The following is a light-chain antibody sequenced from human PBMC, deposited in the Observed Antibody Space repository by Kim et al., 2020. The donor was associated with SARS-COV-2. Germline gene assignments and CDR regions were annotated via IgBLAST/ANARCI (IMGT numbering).Light chain of an antibody. V-gene: IGLV1-44*01. CDR1: SSNIGANT. Sequence: GHRVTISGSGRSSNIGANTVTWYQQLPGTAPKLLIYSDNQRPSGVPDRFSGSKSGTSASLAISGLQSEDETDYYCAAWDDSLNGVVFGGGTQLTVL. CDR2: SDN. J-gene: IGLJ2*01. CDR3: AAWDDSLNGVV.